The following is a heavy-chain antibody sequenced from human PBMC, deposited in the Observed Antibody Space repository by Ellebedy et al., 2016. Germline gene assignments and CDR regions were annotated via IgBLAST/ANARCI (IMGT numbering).Heavy chain of an antibody. CDR3: SVPAATKPFDY. D-gene: IGHD2-2*01. Sequence: GESLKISXAASGFTFSSYSMNWVRQAPGKGLEWVSSISSSSSYIYYADSVKGRFTISRDNAKNSLYLQMNSLRAEDTAVYYCSVPAATKPFDYWGQGTLVTVSS. CDR1: GFTFSSYS. V-gene: IGHV3-21*01. J-gene: IGHJ4*02. CDR2: ISSSSSYI.